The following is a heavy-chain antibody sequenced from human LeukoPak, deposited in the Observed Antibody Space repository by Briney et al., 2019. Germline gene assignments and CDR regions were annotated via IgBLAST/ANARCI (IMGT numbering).Heavy chain of an antibody. Sequence: GESLKISCKGSGYSFTSYWIGWVRQMPGKGLEWMGIIYPGDSDTRYSPSFQGQVTISADKSISTAYLQWSSLKASDTAMYYCARSVSAAGTPDAFDIWGQGTMVTVSS. CDR3: ARSVSAAGTPDAFDI. CDR2: IYPGDSDT. J-gene: IGHJ3*02. D-gene: IGHD6-13*01. CDR1: GYSFTSYW. V-gene: IGHV5-51*01.